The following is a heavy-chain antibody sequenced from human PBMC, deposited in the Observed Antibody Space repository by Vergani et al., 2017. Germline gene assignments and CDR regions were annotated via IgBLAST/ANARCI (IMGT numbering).Heavy chain of an antibody. Sequence: QVQLVQSGAEVKKPGASVKVSCKASGYIFSGYYIHWVRQAPGQGLEWMAWINPNSGGTNYAQKFQGRVTMTRDTSISTAYMELSRLISDDTAVYYCARGYCSSTSCSEAYYYYMDAWGKGTTVTVSS. CDR2: INPNSGGT. J-gene: IGHJ6*03. D-gene: IGHD2-2*01. V-gene: IGHV1-2*02. CDR3: ARGYCSSTSCSEAYYYYMDA. CDR1: GYIFSGYY.